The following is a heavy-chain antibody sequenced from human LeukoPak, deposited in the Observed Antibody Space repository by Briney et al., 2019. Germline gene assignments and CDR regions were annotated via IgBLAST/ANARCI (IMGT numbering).Heavy chain of an antibody. CDR3: AATNRYGSGSYTWF. V-gene: IGHV3-66*01. D-gene: IGHD3-10*01. Sequence: PGGSLRLSCAASGFTVSSNYMSWVRQAPGKGLEWVSVIYSGGSTYYADSVKGRFTISRDNSKNTLYLQMNSLRAEDTAVYYCAATNRYGSGSYTWFWGQGTLVTVSS. CDR1: GFTVSSNY. J-gene: IGHJ4*02. CDR2: IYSGGST.